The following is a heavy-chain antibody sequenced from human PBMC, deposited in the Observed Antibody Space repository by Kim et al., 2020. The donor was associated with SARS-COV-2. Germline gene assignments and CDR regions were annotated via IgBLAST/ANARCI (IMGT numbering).Heavy chain of an antibody. J-gene: IGHJ4*02. Sequence: SYAQKFQGRVTMTRDTSTSTVYMELSSLRSEDTAVYYCARDLAGPRTYAKWGQGTLVTVSS. V-gene: IGHV1-46*01. D-gene: IGHD4-17*01. CDR3: ARDLAGPRTYAK.